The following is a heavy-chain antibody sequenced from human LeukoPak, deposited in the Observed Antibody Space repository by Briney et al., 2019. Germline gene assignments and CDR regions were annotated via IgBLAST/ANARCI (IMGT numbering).Heavy chain of an antibody. D-gene: IGHD6-25*01. CDR3: VKEPAAGIDY. CDR2: ISGSGGST. J-gene: IGHJ4*02. CDR1: GFTFSSYA. Sequence: GGSLRLSCAASGFTFSSYAMSWVREAPGKVLEWVSTISGSGGSTYYAACVKGRFTISRDNSKNTLYLQMNSLRAEETAGYYCVKEPAAGIDYWGQGTLVTVSS. V-gene: IGHV3-23*01.